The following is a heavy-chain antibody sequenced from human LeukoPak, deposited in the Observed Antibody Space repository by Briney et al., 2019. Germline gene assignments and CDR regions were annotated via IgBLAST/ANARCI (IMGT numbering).Heavy chain of an antibody. CDR2: IYYSART. D-gene: IGHD2-2*01. J-gene: IGHJ4*02. Sequence: ASETLSLTCTVSGGSLTRDNYYWAWVRQPPGKGLEWIVTIYYSARTFSNPSPNTPFTLSLATSKTPSSLKLTSVTAAYTALSYCSRHAEGSTTYRPVSYFDYWGQGTLVTVSS. CDR3: SRHAEGSTTYRPVSYFDY. CDR1: GGSLTRDNYY. V-gene: IGHV4-39*01.